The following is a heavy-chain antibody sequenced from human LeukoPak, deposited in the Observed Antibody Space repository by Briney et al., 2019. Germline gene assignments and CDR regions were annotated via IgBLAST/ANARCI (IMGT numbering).Heavy chain of an antibody. CDR3: ARDQGLTAPPPYGLDV. CDR2: IIPVLNIT. V-gene: IGHV1-69*04. Sequence: SVKVSCKASGGTFSSSAITWVRQAPGQGLEWMGRIIPVLNITNYAQKFQGRVTITADTSTSTAYMELSSLRSEETAVYHCARDQGLTAPPPYGLDVWGQGTTVTVSS. D-gene: IGHD5-18*01. J-gene: IGHJ6*02. CDR1: GGTFSSSA.